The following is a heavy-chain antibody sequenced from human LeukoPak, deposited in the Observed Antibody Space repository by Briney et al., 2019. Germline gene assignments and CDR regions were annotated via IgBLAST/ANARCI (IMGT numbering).Heavy chain of an antibody. Sequence: SETLSLTCAVYGGSFSGYYWSWIRQPPGKGLEWIGEINHSGSTNYNPSLKSRVTISVDTSENQFSLKLSSVTAADTAVYYCARVLGYCSGGSCYSAEYFQHWGQGTLVTVSS. CDR2: INHSGST. J-gene: IGHJ1*01. V-gene: IGHV4-34*01. D-gene: IGHD2-15*01. CDR3: ARVLGYCSGGSCYSAEYFQH. CDR1: GGSFSGYY.